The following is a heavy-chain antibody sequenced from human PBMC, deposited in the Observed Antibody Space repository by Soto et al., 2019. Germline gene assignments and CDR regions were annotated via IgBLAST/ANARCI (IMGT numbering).Heavy chain of an antibody. V-gene: IGHV3-30*18. CDR3: AKRYSSGWYYFAY. J-gene: IGHJ4*02. Sequence: QVQLVESGGGVVQPGRSLRLSCVASGFTFSSYGMHWVRQAPGKGLEWVAVISYDGSNEYYAESVKGRFTISRDNSKNTLYLQMNSLRAEVTAVYYCAKRYSSGWYYFAYWGQGTLVTVSS. CDR2: ISYDGSNE. CDR1: GFTFSSYG. D-gene: IGHD6-19*01.